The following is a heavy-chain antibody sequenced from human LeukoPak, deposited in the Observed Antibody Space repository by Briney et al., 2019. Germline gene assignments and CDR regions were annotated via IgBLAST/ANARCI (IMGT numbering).Heavy chain of an antibody. CDR2: ISSSGSTI. CDR1: GFTSSDYY. J-gene: IGHJ6*02. CDR3: ARDIGYCSSTSCPTRYGMDV. V-gene: IGHV3-11*01. D-gene: IGHD2-2*01. Sequence: SGGSLRLSCAASGFTSSDYYMSWIRQAPGKGLEWVSYISSSGSTIYYADSVKGRFTISRDNAKNSLYLQMNSLRAEDTAVYYCARDIGYCSSTSCPTRYGMDVWGQGTTVTVSS.